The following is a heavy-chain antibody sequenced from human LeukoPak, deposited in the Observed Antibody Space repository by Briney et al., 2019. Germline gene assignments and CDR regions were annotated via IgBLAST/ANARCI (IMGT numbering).Heavy chain of an antibody. Sequence: ASVKISCKASGYTFTGYYMHWVRQAPGQGLEWMGWINPNSGGTNYAQNFQGRVTMTRDTSISTAYMELSGLRFDDTAIYYCARDLRGYTYGHDYWGQGTLVTVSS. V-gene: IGHV1-2*02. CDR2: INPNSGGT. CDR3: ARDLRGYTYGHDY. J-gene: IGHJ4*02. CDR1: GYTFTGYY. D-gene: IGHD2-15*01.